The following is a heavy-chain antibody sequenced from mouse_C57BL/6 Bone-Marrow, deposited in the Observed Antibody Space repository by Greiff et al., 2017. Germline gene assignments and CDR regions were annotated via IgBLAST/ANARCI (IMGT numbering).Heavy chain of an antibody. CDR1: GFTFSSYA. V-gene: IGHV5-4*03. CDR2: ISDGGSYT. D-gene: IGHD4-1*01. J-gene: IGHJ2*01. Sequence: EVKVVESGGGLVKPGGSLKLSCAASGFTFSSYAMSWVRQTPEKRLEWVATISDGGSYTYYPDNVKGRFTISRDNAKNNLYLQMRHLKSEDTAMYYWAGTGHYCDYWGQGTTRTVSS. CDR3: AGTGHYCDY.